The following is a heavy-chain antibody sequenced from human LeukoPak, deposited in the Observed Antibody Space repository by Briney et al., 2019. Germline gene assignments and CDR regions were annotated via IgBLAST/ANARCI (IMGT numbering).Heavy chain of an antibody. J-gene: IGHJ5*02. CDR3: ARIRGVNHWDGGGDP. CDR1: GYTFTGYY. CDR2: INPNSGGT. Sequence: GASVKVSCKASGYTFTGYYMHWVRQAPGQGLEWMGWINPNSGGTNYAQKFQGRVTMTRDTSISTAYMELSRLRSDDTAVYYCARIRGVNHWDGGGDPWGQGTLVTVSS. V-gene: IGHV1-2*02. D-gene: IGHD3-10*01.